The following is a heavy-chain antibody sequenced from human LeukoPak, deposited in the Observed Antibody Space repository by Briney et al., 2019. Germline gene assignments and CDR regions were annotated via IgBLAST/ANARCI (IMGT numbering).Heavy chain of an antibody. CDR3: ARRFPRVNPEYYYDSSGYYLDY. CDR1: GGSFSGYH. J-gene: IGHJ4*02. V-gene: IGHV4-34*01. CDR2: INHSGST. D-gene: IGHD3-22*01. Sequence: PSETLSLTCAVYGGSFSGYHWSWIRQPPGKGLEWIGEINHSGSTNYNPSLKSRVTISVDTSKNQFSLKVRSVTAADTAACYCARRFPRVNPEYYYDSSGYYLDYWGQGTLVTVSS.